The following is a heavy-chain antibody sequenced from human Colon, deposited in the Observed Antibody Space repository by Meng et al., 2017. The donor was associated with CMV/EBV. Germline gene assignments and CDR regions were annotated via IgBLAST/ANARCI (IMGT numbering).Heavy chain of an antibody. Sequence: GESLKISCAASGFTFSSYGMHWVRQAPGKGLEWVAFIRYDGSNKYYADSVKGRFTISRDNSKNTLYLQMNSLRVEDSAVYYCAKAHDIVISRGMDVWGQGTPVTVSS. V-gene: IGHV3-30*02. CDR2: IRYDGSNK. CDR3: AKAHDIVISRGMDV. D-gene: IGHD2/OR15-2a*01. J-gene: IGHJ6*02. CDR1: GFTFSSYG.